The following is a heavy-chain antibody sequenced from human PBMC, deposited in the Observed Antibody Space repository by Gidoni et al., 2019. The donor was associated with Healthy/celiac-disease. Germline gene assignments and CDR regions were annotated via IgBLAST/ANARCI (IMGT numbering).Heavy chain of an antibody. CDR3: AKADWSGGRCYSRP. CDR2: ISGSGGST. J-gene: IGHJ5*02. CDR1: GFTFSSYA. Sequence: EVQLLESGGGLVQPGGSLRLSCAASGFTFSSYAMRWVRQAPGKWLEWVSAISGSGGSTYYADSVKGRFTISRDNSKNTLYMQMNSLRAEDTAVYYCAKADWSGGRCYSRPWGQGTLVTVSS. D-gene: IGHD2-15*01. V-gene: IGHV3-23*01.